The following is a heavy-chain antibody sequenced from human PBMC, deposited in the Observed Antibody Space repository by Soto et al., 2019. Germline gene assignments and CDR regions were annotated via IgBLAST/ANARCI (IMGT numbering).Heavy chain of an antibody. CDR1: GFIFSSYA. Sequence: GGSLRLSCAASGFIFSSYAMHWVRQAPGKGLEWVALISYDGSNKYYADSVKGRFTISRDNSKNTLYLQMNSLRAEDTAVYYCARVSALRAFAPRAQGTLVTVSS. D-gene: IGHD2-15*01. CDR2: ISYDGSNK. V-gene: IGHV3-30-3*01. J-gene: IGHJ5*02. CDR3: ARVSALRAFAP.